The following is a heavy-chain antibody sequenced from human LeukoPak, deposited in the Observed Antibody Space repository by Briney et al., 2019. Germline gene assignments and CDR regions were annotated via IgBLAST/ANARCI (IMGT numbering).Heavy chain of an antibody. D-gene: IGHD5-18*01. Sequence: SETLSLTCAVYGGSFSGYYWSWIRQPPGKGLEWIGEINHSGSTNYNPSLKSRVTISVDTSKNQFSLKLSSVTAADTTVYYCARKLRGYSYGMPHWGFDYWGQGTLVTVSS. CDR1: GGSFSGYY. J-gene: IGHJ4*02. V-gene: IGHV4-34*01. CDR3: ARKLRGYSYGMPHWGFDY. CDR2: INHSGST.